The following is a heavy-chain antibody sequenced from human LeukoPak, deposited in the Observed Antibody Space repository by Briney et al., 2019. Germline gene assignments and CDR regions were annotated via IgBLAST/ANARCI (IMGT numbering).Heavy chain of an antibody. J-gene: IGHJ4*02. V-gene: IGHV3-23*01. CDR3: AKRDTSGFYYFDY. CDR2: FSSRGGST. Sequence: PGGSLRLSCAASGFTFSSYAMSWVRQAPGKGLEWVSNFSSRGGSTYYADSVKGRFTVSRDNSKNTLYLQMNSLRAEDTAVYYCAKRDTSGFYYFDYWGQGTLVTVSS. CDR1: GFTFSSYA. D-gene: IGHD6-19*01.